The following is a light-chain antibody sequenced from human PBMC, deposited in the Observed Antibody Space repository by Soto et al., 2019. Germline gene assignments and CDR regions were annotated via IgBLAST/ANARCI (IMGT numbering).Light chain of an antibody. J-gene: IGKJ4*01. CDR1: QYIGQS. V-gene: IGKV1-9*01. Sequence: DIQMTQSPSSLSASVGDRVTITCPASQYIGQSLAWYQQEPGKAPKVLIYAASTLHSGVPSRFRGSGSGTYFTLAITSLQPEDLATYYCQQLNSYSPRLIFGGGTKVDI. CDR3: QQLNSYSPRLI. CDR2: AAS.